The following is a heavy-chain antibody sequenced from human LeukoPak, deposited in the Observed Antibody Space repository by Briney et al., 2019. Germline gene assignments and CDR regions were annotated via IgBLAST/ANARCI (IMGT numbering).Heavy chain of an antibody. V-gene: IGHV1-2*02. D-gene: IGHD3-10*01. CDR2: INPNSGGT. J-gene: IGHJ4*02. CDR1: GYTFTGSY. CDR3: ARDSSDYYGSGSSPSYYFDY. Sequence: ASVKVSCKASGYTFTGSYIHWVRPAPGQGLEWMGWINPNSGGTNYAQKFQGRVTMTRDTSISTAYMELSRLRSDDTAVYYCARDSSDYYGSGSSPSYYFDYWGQGTLVTVSS.